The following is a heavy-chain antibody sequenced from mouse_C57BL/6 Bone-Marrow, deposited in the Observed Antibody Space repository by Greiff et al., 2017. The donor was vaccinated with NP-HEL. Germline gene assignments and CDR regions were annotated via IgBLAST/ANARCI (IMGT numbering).Heavy chain of an antibody. CDR3: ARSYRITTVVDY. CDR2: INPNNGGT. CDR1: GYTFTDYY. Sequence: EVHLQQSGPELVKPGASVKISCKASGYTFTDYYMNWVKQSHGKSLEWIGDINPNNGGTSYNQKFKGTATLTVDKSSSTAYMELRSLTSEDSAVYYCARSYRITTVVDYWGQGTTLTVSS. D-gene: IGHD1-1*01. J-gene: IGHJ2*01. V-gene: IGHV1-26*01.